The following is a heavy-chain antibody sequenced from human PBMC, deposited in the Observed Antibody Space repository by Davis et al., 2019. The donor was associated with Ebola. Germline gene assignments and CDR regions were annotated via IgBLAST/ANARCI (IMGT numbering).Heavy chain of an antibody. CDR3: AREGITMIDY. J-gene: IGHJ4*02. CDR1: GGSISSGDYY. Sequence: LRLSCTVSGGSISSGDYYWSWIRQPPGKGLEWIGYIYYSGSTYYNPSLKSRVTISVDTSKNQFSPKLSSVTAADTAVYYCAREGITMIDYWGQGTLVTVSS. CDR2: IYYSGST. V-gene: IGHV4-30-4*01. D-gene: IGHD3-22*01.